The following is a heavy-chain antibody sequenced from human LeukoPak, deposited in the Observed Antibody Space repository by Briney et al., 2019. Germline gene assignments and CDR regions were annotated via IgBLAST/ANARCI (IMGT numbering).Heavy chain of an antibody. CDR1: GFTVSSNY. Sequence: GGSLRLSCAASGFTVSSNYMSWVRQAPGKGLEWVSVIYSGGSTYYADSVKGRFTISRDNSKNTLYLQMNSLRAEDTAVYYCAKANYYDSSGYLSFDYWGQGTLVTVSS. CDR3: AKANYYDSSGYLSFDY. V-gene: IGHV3-53*01. D-gene: IGHD3-22*01. CDR2: IYSGGST. J-gene: IGHJ4*02.